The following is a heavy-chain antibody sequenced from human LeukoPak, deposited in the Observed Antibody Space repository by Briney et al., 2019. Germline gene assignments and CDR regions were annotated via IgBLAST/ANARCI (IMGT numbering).Heavy chain of an antibody. CDR2: IIPILGIA. CDR3: ARPIVGATTWDLDY. CDR1: GGTFSSYA. V-gene: IGHV1-69*04. J-gene: IGHJ4*02. Sequence: GASVKVSCKASGGTFSSYAISWVRQAPGQGLEWMGRIIPILGIANYAQKFQARVTITADKSTSTAYMELSSLRSEDTAVYYCARPIVGATTWDLDYWGQGTLVTVSS. D-gene: IGHD1-26*01.